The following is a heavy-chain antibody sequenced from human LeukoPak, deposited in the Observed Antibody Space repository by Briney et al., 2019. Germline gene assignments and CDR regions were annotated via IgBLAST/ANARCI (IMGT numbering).Heavy chain of an antibody. Sequence: SETLSLTCTVSGGSISSYYWSWIRQPPGKGLEWIGYIYYSGSTNYNPSLKSRVTISVDTSKNQFSLKLSSVTAADTAVYYCARAVDTAMVFFDYWGQGTLVTVCS. CDR3: ARAVDTAMVFFDY. D-gene: IGHD5-18*01. CDR2: IYYSGST. J-gene: IGHJ4*02. CDR1: GGSISSYY. V-gene: IGHV4-59*01.